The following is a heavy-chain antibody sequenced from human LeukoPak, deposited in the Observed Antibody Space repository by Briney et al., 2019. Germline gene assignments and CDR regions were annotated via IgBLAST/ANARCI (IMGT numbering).Heavy chain of an antibody. V-gene: IGHV3-30-3*01. J-gene: IGHJ4*02. CDR1: GFTFSSYA. CDR3: ARLAYCGGDCYSGIDY. D-gene: IGHD2-21*02. Sequence: GGSLRLSCAASGFTFSSYAMHWVRQAPGKGLEWVAVISYDGSNKYYADSVKGRFTISRDNSKNSLYLQMNSLRAEDTAVYYCARLAYCGGDCYSGIDYWGQGTLVTVSS. CDR2: ISYDGSNK.